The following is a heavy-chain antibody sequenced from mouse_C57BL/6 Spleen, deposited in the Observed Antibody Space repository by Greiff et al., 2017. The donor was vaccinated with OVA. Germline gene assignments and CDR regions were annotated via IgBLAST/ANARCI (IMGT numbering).Heavy chain of an antibody. CDR2: IRNKANGYTT. CDR3: ASRDSSGYVGFAY. D-gene: IGHD3-2*02. CDR1: GFTFTDYY. J-gene: IGHJ3*01. V-gene: IGHV7-3*01. Sequence: EVKLVESGGGLVQPGGSLSLSCAASGFTFTDYYMSWVRQPPGKALEWLGFIRNKANGYTTEYSASVKGRFTISRDNSQSILYLQMNALRAEDSATYYCASRDSSGYVGFAYWGQGTLVTVSA.